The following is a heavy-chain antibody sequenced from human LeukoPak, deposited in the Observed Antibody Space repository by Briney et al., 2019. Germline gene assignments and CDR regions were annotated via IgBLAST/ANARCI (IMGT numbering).Heavy chain of an antibody. J-gene: IGHJ4*02. D-gene: IGHD2-15*01. CDR2: IYPGDSDT. Sequence: GESLKISCKGSGYSFTSYWIGWVRKMPGKGLEWMGIIYPGDSDTRYSPSFQGQVTISADKTISTAYLQWSSLKASDTAMYYCARHLIGYCSGGSCYELYYFDYWGQGTLVTVSS. CDR3: ARHLIGYCSGGSCYELYYFDY. V-gene: IGHV5-51*01. CDR1: GYSFTSYW.